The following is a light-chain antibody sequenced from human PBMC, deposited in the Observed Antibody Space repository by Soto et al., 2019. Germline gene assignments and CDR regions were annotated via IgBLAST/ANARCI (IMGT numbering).Light chain of an antibody. CDR3: QQSYSTPRT. Sequence: DIQMTQSPSSLSASEGDRVTITCRAGQSISKYLNWYQQRPGKAPRLLIYDSSSLQSGVPSRFSGSGSGTDFTLTISSLQPEDFATYYCQQSYSTPRTFGQGTKVDIK. CDR2: DSS. V-gene: IGKV1-39*01. J-gene: IGKJ1*01. CDR1: QSISKY.